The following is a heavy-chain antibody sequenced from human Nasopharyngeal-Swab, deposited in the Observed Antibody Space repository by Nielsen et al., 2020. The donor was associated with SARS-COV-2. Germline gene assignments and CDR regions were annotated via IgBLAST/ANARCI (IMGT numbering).Heavy chain of an antibody. CDR3: ARDLGGGSSYGSGFDY. CDR1: GFIFRNYA. Sequence: GGSLRLSCGASGFIFRNYAMHWVRQAPGKGLEWLTIVWYDGNKKYYADSVEGRFTTSRDNSRNTLYLQMNNLRDDDTAVYYCARDLGGGSSYGSGFDYWGQGALVTVSS. J-gene: IGHJ4*02. V-gene: IGHV3-33*01. CDR2: VWYDGNKK. D-gene: IGHD3-10*01.